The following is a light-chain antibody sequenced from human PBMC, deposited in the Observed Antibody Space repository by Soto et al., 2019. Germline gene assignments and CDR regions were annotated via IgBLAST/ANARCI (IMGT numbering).Light chain of an antibody. J-gene: IGKJ3*01. CDR3: QQGYRTPFT. CDR2: ASS. Sequence: DIEMTQSPSSVSASVGDRITITCRASESISNKLNWYQQKPGKAPALLISASSRLHGGVPSRFSGSGSGTDFTLTISSLQHEDFASYYCQQGYRTPFTFGPGTKVDFK. CDR1: ESISNK. V-gene: IGKV1-39*01.